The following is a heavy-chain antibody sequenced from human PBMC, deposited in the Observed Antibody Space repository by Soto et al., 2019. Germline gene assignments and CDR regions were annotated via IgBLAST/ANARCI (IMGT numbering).Heavy chain of an antibody. V-gene: IGHV4-30-2*02. CDR2: IYHSGST. Sequence: SETLSLTCAVSGGSISSGGYSWSWIRQPPGKGLEWIGYIYHSGSTYYNPSLKSRVTISVDRSKNQFSLKLSSVTAADTAVYYCARLHWRPAYFDYWGQGTLVTVSS. CDR3: ARLHWRPAYFDY. J-gene: IGHJ4*02. CDR1: GGSISSGGYS. D-gene: IGHD1-1*01.